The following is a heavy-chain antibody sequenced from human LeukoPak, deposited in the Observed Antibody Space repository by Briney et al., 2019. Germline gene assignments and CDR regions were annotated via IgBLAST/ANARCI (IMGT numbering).Heavy chain of an antibody. CDR2: ISGSGGST. Sequence: GGPLRLSCAASGFTFSSYAMSWVRQAPGKGLEWVSAISGSGGSTYYADSVKGRFTISRDNSKNTLYLQMNSLRAEDTAVYYCAKNSRYYDTRGAFDIWGQGTMVTVSS. V-gene: IGHV3-23*01. CDR1: GFTFSSYA. J-gene: IGHJ3*02. CDR3: AKNSRYYDTRGAFDI. D-gene: IGHD3-22*01.